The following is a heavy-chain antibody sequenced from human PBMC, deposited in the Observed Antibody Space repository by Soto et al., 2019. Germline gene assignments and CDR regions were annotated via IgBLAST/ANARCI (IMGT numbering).Heavy chain of an antibody. D-gene: IGHD3-10*01. J-gene: IGHJ6*02. CDR3: ARDLRVVRGVIIKNYYYYGMDV. CDR2: ISSSSSYI. CDR1: GFTFSSYS. V-gene: IGHV3-21*01. Sequence: GGSLRLSCAASGFTFSSYSMNWVRQAPGKGLEWVSSISSSSSYIYYADSVKGRFTISRDNAKNSLYLQMNSLRAEDTAVYYCARDLRVVRGVIIKNYYYYGMDVWGQGTTVTVSS.